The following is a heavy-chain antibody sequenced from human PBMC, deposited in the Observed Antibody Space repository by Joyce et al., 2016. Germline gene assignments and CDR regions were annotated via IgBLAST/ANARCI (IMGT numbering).Heavy chain of an antibody. CDR1: GFMFNSYI. CDR2: ISSSMYTI. CDR3: ARGNTYYYDTSGSFLDH. D-gene: IGHD3-22*01. Sequence: EVQLVESGGDLVQPGGSLRLSCAASGFMFNSYIMNWVRQAPGNGLELISYISSSMYTIYYAESVKGRFTVSRDNAKISLHLQMNSLRDEDTAIYYCARGNTYYYDTSGSFLDHWGQGTLVTVSS. J-gene: IGHJ4*02. V-gene: IGHV3-48*02.